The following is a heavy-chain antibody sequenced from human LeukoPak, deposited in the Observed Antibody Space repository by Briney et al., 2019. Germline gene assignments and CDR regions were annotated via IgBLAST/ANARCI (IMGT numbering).Heavy chain of an antibody. CDR2: ISGSGGST. V-gene: IGHV3-23*01. CDR1: GFTFSSYA. D-gene: IGHD6-13*01. J-gene: IGHJ4*02. Sequence: GGSLRLSCAASGFTFSSYAMSWVRQAPGKGLEWVSAISGSGGSTYYADSEKGRFTISRDNSKNTLYLQMNSLRAEDTAVYYCAKDPKGYSIALFDYWGQGTLVTVSS. CDR3: AKDPKGYSIALFDY.